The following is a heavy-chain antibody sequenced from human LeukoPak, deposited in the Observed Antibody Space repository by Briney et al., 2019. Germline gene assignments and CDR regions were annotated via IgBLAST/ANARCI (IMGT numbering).Heavy chain of an antibody. V-gene: IGHV4-34*01. CDR3: ARADGYSYGPVFDY. CDR1: GGSFSGYH. J-gene: IGHJ4*02. Sequence: SETLSLTCAVYGGSFSGYHWSWIRQPPGKGLEWIGEINHSGSTNYNPSLKSRVTISVDTSKNQFSLKLSSVTAADTAVYYCARADGYSYGPVFDYWGQGTLVTVSS. CDR2: INHSGST. D-gene: IGHD5-18*01.